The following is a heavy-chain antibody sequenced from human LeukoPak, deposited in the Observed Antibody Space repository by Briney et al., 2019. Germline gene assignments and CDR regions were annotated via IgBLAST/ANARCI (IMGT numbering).Heavy chain of an antibody. CDR3: ARGSIAAASDY. CDR1: GFTFSSSA. J-gene: IGHJ4*02. CDR2: ISASGGST. D-gene: IGHD6-13*01. Sequence: GGSLRLSCAASGFTFSSSAMSWVRQVPGKGLEWVSGISASGGSTSYADSVRGRFTISRDNSKNTLYLQMNSLRAEDTAVYYCARGSIAAASDYWGQGTLVTVSS. V-gene: IGHV3-23*01.